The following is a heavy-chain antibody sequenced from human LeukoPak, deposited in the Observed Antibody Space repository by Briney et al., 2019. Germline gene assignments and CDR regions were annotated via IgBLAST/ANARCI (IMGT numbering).Heavy chain of an antibody. CDR1: GFTFSSYA. J-gene: IGHJ4*02. CDR2: ISDSGDST. D-gene: IGHD3-10*01. CDR3: AKEYGSGSYYPY. Sequence: GGSLRLSCAASGFTFSSYAMNWVRQAPGKGLQWVSSISDSGDSTYYADSVKGRFTISRDTSKNTLFLQMTSLRAEDTAVYYCAKEYGSGSYYPYWGQGTLVTVSS. V-gene: IGHV3-23*01.